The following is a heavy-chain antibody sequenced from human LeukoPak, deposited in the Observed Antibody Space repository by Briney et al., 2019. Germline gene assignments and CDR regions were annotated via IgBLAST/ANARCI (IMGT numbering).Heavy chain of an antibody. Sequence: PGGSLRLSCAASGFTFSDYYMSWIRQAPGKGLEWVSYISSSGSTIYYADSVKGRFTISRDNAKNSLYLQMNSLRAEDTAVYYCARVVTMIVVVITKIDYWGQGTLVTVSS. CDR3: ARVVTMIVVVITKIDY. V-gene: IGHV3-11*04. D-gene: IGHD3-22*01. CDR2: ISSSGSTI. J-gene: IGHJ4*02. CDR1: GFTFSDYY.